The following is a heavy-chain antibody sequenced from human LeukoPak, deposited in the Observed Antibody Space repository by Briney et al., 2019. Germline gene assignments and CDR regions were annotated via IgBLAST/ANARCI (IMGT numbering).Heavy chain of an antibody. D-gene: IGHD2-21*02. V-gene: IGHV3-23*01. CDR1: RFTFSSYA. CDR2: ISSSGGST. J-gene: IGHJ4*02. CDR3: AKGNGHIVVVTAIS. Sequence: PGGSLRLSCAACRFTFSSYAMTWVRQAPGKGLEWVSAISSSGGSTYYADSVKGRFTISRDNSKNTLYLQMNSLRAEDTAVYYCAKGNGHIVVVTAISWGQGTLVIVAS.